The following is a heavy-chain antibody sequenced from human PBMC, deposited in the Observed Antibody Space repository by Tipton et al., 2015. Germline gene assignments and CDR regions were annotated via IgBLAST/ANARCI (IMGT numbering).Heavy chain of an antibody. CDR2: ISAFNGNT. J-gene: IGHJ4*02. V-gene: IGHV1-18*01. Sequence: QLVQSGAEVKKPGASVKVSCKASGYTFTNYGINWVRQAPGQGLEWMGWISAFNGNTIYTQNLQGRVTMTTDTSTSTAYMELWSLRSDDTAVYYCVRDNYGGNSGFFDYWGRGTLVTVSS. D-gene: IGHD4-23*01. CDR1: GYTFTNYG. CDR3: VRDNYGGNSGFFDY.